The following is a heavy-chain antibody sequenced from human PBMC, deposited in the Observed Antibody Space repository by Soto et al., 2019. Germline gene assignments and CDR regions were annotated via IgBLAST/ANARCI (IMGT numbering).Heavy chain of an antibody. Sequence: GGSLRLSCAASGFTFSSYWMHWVRQAPGKGLVWVSRINSDGSSTSYADSVKGRFTISRDNAKNTLYLQMNSLRAEDTAVYYWATLLSFSSGLSSKTGVEKNNWFDPWGQGTLVTVSS. J-gene: IGHJ5*02. CDR1: GFTFSSYW. CDR3: ATLLSFSSGLSSKTGVEKNNWFDP. CDR2: INSDGSST. D-gene: IGHD6-6*01. V-gene: IGHV3-74*01.